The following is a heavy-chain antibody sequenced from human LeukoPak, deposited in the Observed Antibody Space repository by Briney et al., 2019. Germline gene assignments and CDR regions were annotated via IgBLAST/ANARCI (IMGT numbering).Heavy chain of an antibody. Sequence: ASLKLSCKASGYTFTSYCISWVRQAPGQGLEWMGWISAYNGNTNYSQKFQGRLTMATDTSTSTAYMELRSLRSDDAAVYYCARRCDGYQIHRWFDPWGQGTLVTVSS. J-gene: IGHJ5*02. V-gene: IGHV1-18*01. CDR3: ARRCDGYQIHRWFDP. CDR2: ISAYNGNT. D-gene: IGHD5-24*01. CDR1: GYTFTSYC.